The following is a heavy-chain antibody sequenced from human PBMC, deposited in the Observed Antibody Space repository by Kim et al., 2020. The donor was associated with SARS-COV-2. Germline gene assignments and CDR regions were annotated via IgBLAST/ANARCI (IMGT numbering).Heavy chain of an antibody. CDR2: IRNKAYGETT. CDR3: TRDETLYYDILTGHLKGGPSDY. Sequence: GGSLRLSCTASGFTFGDYAMSWFRQAPGKGLEWVGFIRNKAYGETTEYATSVKGRFTISRDDSEIIAYLQMDSLKTEDTAMYYCTRDETLYYDILTGHLKGGPSDYWGQGTRVTVSS. D-gene: IGHD3-9*01. J-gene: IGHJ4*02. V-gene: IGHV3-49*03. CDR1: GFTFGDYA.